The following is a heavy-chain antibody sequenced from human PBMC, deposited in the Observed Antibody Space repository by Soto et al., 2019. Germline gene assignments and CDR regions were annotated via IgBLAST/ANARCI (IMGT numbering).Heavy chain of an antibody. CDR3: ASSGYSSSWYSYYMDV. CDR2: ISSSSSYI. V-gene: IGHV3-21*01. Sequence: EVQLVESGGGLVKPGGSLRLSCAASGFTFSSYSMNWVRQAPGKGLEWVSSISSSSSYIYYADSVKGRFTISRDNAKNSLYLQMNSLRAEDTAVYYCASSGYSSSWYSYYMDVWGKGTTVTVSS. CDR1: GFTFSSYS. J-gene: IGHJ6*03. D-gene: IGHD6-13*01.